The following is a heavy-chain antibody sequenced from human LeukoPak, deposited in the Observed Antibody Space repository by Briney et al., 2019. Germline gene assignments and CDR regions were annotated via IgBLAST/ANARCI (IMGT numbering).Heavy chain of an antibody. J-gene: IGHJ6*02. CDR3: ARDRTTVTWDYYYGMDV. Sequence: GGSLRLSCAASGFTFSSYAMHWVRQAPGKGLEWVAVISYDGSNKYYADSVKGRFTISRDNSKNTLYLQMNSLRAEDTAVYYCARDRTTVTWDYYYGMDVWAKGPRSPSP. D-gene: IGHD4-11*01. CDR1: GFTFSSYA. V-gene: IGHV3-30*04. CDR2: ISYDGSNK.